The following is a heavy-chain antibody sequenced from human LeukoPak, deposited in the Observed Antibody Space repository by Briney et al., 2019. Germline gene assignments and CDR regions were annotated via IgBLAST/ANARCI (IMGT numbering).Heavy chain of an antibody. CDR3: SRRVDATRWFDP. V-gene: IGHV3-74*01. CDR2: INGDGTTT. D-gene: IGHD2-15*01. CDR1: GFTFSSYL. J-gene: IGHJ5*02. Sequence: PGGSLGLSCAASGFTFSSYLMHWVRQAPGKGLEWVSRINGDGTTTNYADSVKGRFTISRDNAKNTLYLEMNSLRAEDTAVYYCSRRVDATRWFDPWGQGTLVTVSS.